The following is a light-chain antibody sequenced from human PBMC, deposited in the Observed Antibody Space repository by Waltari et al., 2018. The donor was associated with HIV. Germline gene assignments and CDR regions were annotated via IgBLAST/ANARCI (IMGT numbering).Light chain of an antibody. CDR2: WSN. Sequence: QSVVTQTPSVSGTPGQRVTFSCSGSSSHIGSHDVYWYQHFTGTTPKVLIYWSNRRPSGVPDRFSGSKSGTSASLAISGLRSEDEADYYCAVWDDSVSAWVFGGGTKLTVL. CDR1: SSHIGSHD. CDR3: AVWDDSVSAWV. V-gene: IGLV1-47*01. J-gene: IGLJ3*02.